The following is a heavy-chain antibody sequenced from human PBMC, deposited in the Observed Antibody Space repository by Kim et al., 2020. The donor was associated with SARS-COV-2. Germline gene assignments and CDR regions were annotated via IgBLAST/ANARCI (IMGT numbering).Heavy chain of an antibody. V-gene: IGHV1-46*01. CDR2: INPSGGST. D-gene: IGHD2-21*01. Sequence: ASVKVSCKASGYTFTSYYMHWVRQAPGQGLEWMGIINPSGGSTSYAQKFQGRVTMTRDTSTSTVYMELSSLRSEDTAVYYCARVIALARMYDAFDIWGQGTMVTVSS. J-gene: IGHJ3*02. CDR1: GYTFTSYY. CDR3: ARVIALARMYDAFDI.